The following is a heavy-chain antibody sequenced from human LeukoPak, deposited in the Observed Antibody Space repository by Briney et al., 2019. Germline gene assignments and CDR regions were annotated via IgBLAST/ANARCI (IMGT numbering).Heavy chain of an antibody. CDR2: IYYSGSR. CDR1: GFSISNYY. J-gene: IGHJ5*02. V-gene: IGHV4-59*08. CDR3: ERHGTSGTNLNWFDP. D-gene: IGHD1-1*01. Sequence: PAETLSLTCTVSGFSISNYYCSWIRQAPGKGLEWVGDIYYSGSRNYNPSVESRLTISVDTSKNQFSLQLRSVTAADTAVYYCERHGTSGTNLNWFDPWGQGTLVTVSS.